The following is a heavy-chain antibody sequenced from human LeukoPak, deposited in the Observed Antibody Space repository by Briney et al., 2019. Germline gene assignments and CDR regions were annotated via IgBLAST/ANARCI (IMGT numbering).Heavy chain of an antibody. V-gene: IGHV1-46*01. CDR1: GYTFTSYY. Sequence: VASVKVSCKASGYTFTSYYMHWVRQAPGQGLEWMGIINPSGGSTSYAQKFQGGVTMTRDTSTSTVYMELSSLRSEDTAVYYCARPYNWNLIPMVRGVTDNAFDIWGQGTMVTVSS. CDR2: INPSGGST. J-gene: IGHJ3*02. CDR3: ARPYNWNLIPMVRGVTDNAFDI. D-gene: IGHD3-10*01.